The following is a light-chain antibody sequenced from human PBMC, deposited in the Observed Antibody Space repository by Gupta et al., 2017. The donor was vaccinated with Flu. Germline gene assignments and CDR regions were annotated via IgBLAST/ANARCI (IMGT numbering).Light chain of an antibody. CDR2: YNK. V-gene: IGLV1-44*01. CDR1: ISNIGGNP. Sequence: QSVLTQPPSASGTPGQRFTISCSGSISNIGGNPVYWYQQRPGTAPKLLVYYNKQRHSGDPDRVTGSKSGTSASLAISGLQSEDEADYYSAAWDDSLNGPNWVFGGGTKLTVL. J-gene: IGLJ3*02. CDR3: AAWDDSLNGPNWV.